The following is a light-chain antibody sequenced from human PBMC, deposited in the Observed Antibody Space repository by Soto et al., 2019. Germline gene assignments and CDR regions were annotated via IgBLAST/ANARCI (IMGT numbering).Light chain of an antibody. CDR2: DAS. CDR3: QQYADQFT. V-gene: IGKV1-33*01. CDR1: QDIRNY. Sequence: DIQMTQSPSSLSASVGDRVTITCQASQDIRNYLNWYQKKPGKAPKLLIYDASSLETGVPSRFSGSGSGTEFTFTISSLQPEDFATYYCQQYADQFTFGPGTKVDVQ. J-gene: IGKJ3*01.